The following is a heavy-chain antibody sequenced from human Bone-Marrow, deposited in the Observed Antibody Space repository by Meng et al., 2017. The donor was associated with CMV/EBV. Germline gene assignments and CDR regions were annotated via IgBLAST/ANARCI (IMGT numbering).Heavy chain of an antibody. V-gene: IGHV3-7*01. D-gene: IGHD6-19*01. CDR3: ARDTSGWLFYYYYGMDV. J-gene: IGHJ6*02. Sequence: GGSLRLSCAASAFTFSNYWMSWVRQAPGKGLEWVANIKQDGSEKYYVDSVKGRFTISRDNAKNSLYLQMNSLRAEDTAVYYCARDTSGWLFYYYYGMDVWGQGTTVTVSS. CDR2: IKQDGSEK. CDR1: AFTFSNYW.